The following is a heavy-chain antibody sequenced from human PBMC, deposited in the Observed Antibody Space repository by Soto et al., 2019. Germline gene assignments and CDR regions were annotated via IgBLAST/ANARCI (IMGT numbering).Heavy chain of an antibody. CDR1: GGTFSSYA. J-gene: IGHJ5*02. Sequence: QVQLVQSGAEVKKPGSSVKVSCKASGGTFSSYAISWVQQAPGQGLEWMGGINPIFGTANYAQKFQGRVTITADESTSTAYMELSSLRSEDTAVYYCARDRPIGRDIAAPFDPWGQGTLVTVSS. CDR3: ARDRPIGRDIAAPFDP. D-gene: IGHD6-13*01. CDR2: INPIFGTA. V-gene: IGHV1-69*01.